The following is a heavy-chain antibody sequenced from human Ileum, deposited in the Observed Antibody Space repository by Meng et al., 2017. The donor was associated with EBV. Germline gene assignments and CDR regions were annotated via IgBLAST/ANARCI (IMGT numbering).Heavy chain of an antibody. CDR3: ARGSTFILVD. D-gene: IGHD3-22*01. CDR2: IDYSGSA. J-gene: IGHJ4*02. CDR1: GGSVATTSDN. V-gene: IGHV4-61*03. Sequence: QVHLQESGPGLVKPPGALSPTCPVSGGSVATTSDNWMWLRQPPGKGLEWIGYIDYSGSAKYNPSLQSRVDMSVDTSKNHFSLKLRSVTAADTGLYYCARGSTFILVDWGQGTLVTVSS.